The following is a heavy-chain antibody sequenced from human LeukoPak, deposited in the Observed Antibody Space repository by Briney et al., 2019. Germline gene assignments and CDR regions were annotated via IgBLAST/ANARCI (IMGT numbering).Heavy chain of an antibody. CDR1: GFTFSSYW. D-gene: IGHD2-15*01. Sequence: PGGSLRLSCAASGFTFSSYWMHWVRQAPGMGLVWVSGINSDGSSTSYADSVGGRFTISRDNAKNTLYLQMNSLRAEDAAVYYCARAAQGWDYWGQGTLVTVSS. J-gene: IGHJ4*02. CDR3: ARAAQGWDY. CDR2: INSDGSST. V-gene: IGHV3-74*01.